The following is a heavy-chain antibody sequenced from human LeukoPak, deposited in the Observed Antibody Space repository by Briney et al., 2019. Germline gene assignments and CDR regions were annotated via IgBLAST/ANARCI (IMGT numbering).Heavy chain of an antibody. J-gene: IGHJ4*02. CDR3: VRYRDGEYDF. CDR1: GCIFSSHW. D-gene: IGHD4-17*01. Sequence: GGTLSLSCAGSGCIFSSHWRSWVRQPPGKGLEWVANIKQDGSEKYYVDSVKGRFTISRDNTKSSMYLEMNSLRAEDTAVYYCVRYRDGEYDFWGQGSLVTVSS. V-gene: IGHV3-7*01. CDR2: IKQDGSEK.